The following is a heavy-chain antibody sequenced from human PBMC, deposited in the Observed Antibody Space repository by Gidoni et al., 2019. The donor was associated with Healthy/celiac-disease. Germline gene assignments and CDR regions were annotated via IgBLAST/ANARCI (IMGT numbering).Heavy chain of an antibody. D-gene: IGHD3-10*01. CDR2: IYYSGST. CDR3: ARHRSLSYGSGSYYNGDYYYYGMDV. V-gene: IGHV4-59*08. J-gene: IGHJ6*02. Sequence: QVQLQESGPGLVKPSETLSLTCTVSGGSISSYYWSWIRQPPGKGLEWIGYIYYSGSTNYNPSLKSRVTISVDTSKNQFSLKLSSVTAADTAVYYCARHRSLSYGSGSYYNGDYYYYGMDVWGQGTTVTVSS. CDR1: GGSISSYY.